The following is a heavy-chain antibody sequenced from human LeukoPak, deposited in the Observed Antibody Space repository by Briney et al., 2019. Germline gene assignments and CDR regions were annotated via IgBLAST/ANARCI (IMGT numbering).Heavy chain of an antibody. CDR1: GGSISSGGYY. V-gene: IGHV4-31*03. J-gene: IGHJ4*02. Sequence: SQTLSLTCTVSGGSISSGGYYWSWIRQHPGKGLEWIGYIYYSGSTYYNPSLKSRVTISVDTSKNQFSLKLSSVTAADTAVYCCARTVTATSFDYWGQGTLVTVSS. CDR2: IYYSGST. D-gene: IGHD4-11*01. CDR3: ARTVTATSFDY.